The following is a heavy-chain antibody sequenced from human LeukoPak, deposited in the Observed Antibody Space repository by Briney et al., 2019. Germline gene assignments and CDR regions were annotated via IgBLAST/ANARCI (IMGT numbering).Heavy chain of an antibody. J-gene: IGHJ6*03. V-gene: IGHV3-21*01. CDR1: GFTFSSYR. Sequence: GGSLRLSCAASGFTFSSYRMNWVRQAPGKGLEWVSAISSSSNYIYYADSVKGRFTISRDNSKNTLYLQMNSLRAEDTAVYYCAKSAYYYGSGSYSLGYYYYYMDVWGKGTTVTVSS. CDR2: ISSSSNYI. CDR3: AKSAYYYGSGSYSLGYYYYYMDV. D-gene: IGHD3-10*01.